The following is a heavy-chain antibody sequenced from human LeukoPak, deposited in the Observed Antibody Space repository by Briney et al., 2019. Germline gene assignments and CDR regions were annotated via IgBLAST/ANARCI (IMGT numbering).Heavy chain of an antibody. CDR3: ARVEYGDYYYYYGMDV. Sequence: ASVRVSCKTSGHTFTHFAIHWLRQAPGQRLEWMGWINTGSGYTRNSQTFQGRVTITRDTSASTAYMELSSLRSEDTAVYYCARVEYGDYYYYYGMDVWGQGTTVTVSS. D-gene: IGHD4-17*01. V-gene: IGHV1-3*04. CDR1: GHTFTHFA. J-gene: IGHJ6*02. CDR2: INTGSGYT.